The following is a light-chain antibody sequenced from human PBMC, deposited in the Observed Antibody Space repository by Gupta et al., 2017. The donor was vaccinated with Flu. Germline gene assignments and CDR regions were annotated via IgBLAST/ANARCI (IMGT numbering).Light chain of an antibody. CDR2: AAS. Sequence: DIQLTQSPSFLSASVGDRITITCRASQGISSYLAWYQQKPGKAPKLLIYAASTLQSEVPSRFSGSGSGTEFTLTISSRQPEDFATYYCQLRNSYPSNTFGHGTKVDIK. V-gene: IGKV1-9*01. CDR1: QGISSY. J-gene: IGKJ3*01. CDR3: QLRNSYPSNT.